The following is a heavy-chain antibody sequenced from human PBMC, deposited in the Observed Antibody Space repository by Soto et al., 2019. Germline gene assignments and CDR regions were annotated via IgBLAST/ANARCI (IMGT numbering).Heavy chain of an antibody. CDR2: ISAHNGNT. D-gene: IGHD4-17*01. V-gene: IGHV1-18*01. CDR3: ARGRYGDY. Sequence: QAHLVQSGPEVKKPGASVKVSCKGSGYIFTSYGIAWVRQAPGQGLEWLGWISAHNGNTENAQKSQGRVTVTRDTSASTAYLELRSLRSDDTALYYCARGRYGDYWGQGALVTVSS. CDR1: GYIFTSYG. J-gene: IGHJ4*02.